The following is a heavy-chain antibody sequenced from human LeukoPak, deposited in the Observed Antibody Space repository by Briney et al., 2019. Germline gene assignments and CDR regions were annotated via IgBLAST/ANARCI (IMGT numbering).Heavy chain of an antibody. J-gene: IGHJ4*02. Sequence: GGSLRLSCAASGFTFSSYEMNWVRQAPGKGLEWVSGINWNGGSTGYADSVKGRFTISRDNAKNSLYLQMNSLRAEDTALYHCARERGPGGVPFDYWGQGTLVTVSS. CDR2: INWNGGST. CDR3: ARERGPGGVPFDY. D-gene: IGHD3-10*01. CDR1: GFTFSSYE. V-gene: IGHV3-20*01.